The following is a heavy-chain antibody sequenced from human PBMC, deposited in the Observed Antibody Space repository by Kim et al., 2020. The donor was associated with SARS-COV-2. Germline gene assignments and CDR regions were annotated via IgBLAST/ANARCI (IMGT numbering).Heavy chain of an antibody. V-gene: IGHV5-51*01. CDR3: ARQIVEGYSYGYFVVGTPNWFDP. J-gene: IGHJ5*02. CDR1: GYSFTSYW. D-gene: IGHD5-18*01. Sequence: GESLKISCKGSGYSFTSYWIGWVRQMPGKGLEWMGIIYPGDSDTRYSPSFQGQVTISADKSISTAYLQWSSLKASDTAMYYCARQIVEGYSYGYFVVGTPNWFDPWGQGTLVTVSS. CDR2: IYPGDSDT.